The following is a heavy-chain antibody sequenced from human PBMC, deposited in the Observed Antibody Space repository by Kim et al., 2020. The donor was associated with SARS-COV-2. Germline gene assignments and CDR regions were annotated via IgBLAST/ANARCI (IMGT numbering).Heavy chain of an antibody. CDR1: GFTFSSYA. CDR3: ARAQRGGYYYGMDV. Sequence: GGSLRLSCAASGFTFSSYAMHWVRQAPGKGLEGVAVISYDGSNKYYADSVKGRLTISRDNSKNTLYLQMNSLRAEDTAVYYCARAQRGGYYYGMDVWGQGTTVTVSS. V-gene: IGHV3-30*04. J-gene: IGHJ6*02. CDR2: ISYDGSNK. D-gene: IGHD3-10*01.